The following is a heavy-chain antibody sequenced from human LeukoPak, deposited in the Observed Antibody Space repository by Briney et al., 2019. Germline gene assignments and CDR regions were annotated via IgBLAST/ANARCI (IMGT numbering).Heavy chain of an antibody. Sequence: GGSLRLSCAASGFAFSNNWMHWVRQAPGKGLLWVSRINSDGSSTSYADSVKARFTISRDNAKNTLYLQMNSLRAEDTALYYCASSDWYAAFDIWGQGTLVTVSS. CDR1: GFAFSNNW. J-gene: IGHJ4*02. D-gene: IGHD3-9*01. CDR3: ASSDWYAAFDI. CDR2: INSDGSST. V-gene: IGHV3-74*01.